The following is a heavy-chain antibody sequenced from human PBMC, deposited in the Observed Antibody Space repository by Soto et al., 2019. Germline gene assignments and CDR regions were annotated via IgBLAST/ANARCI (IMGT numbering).Heavy chain of an antibody. Sequence: QVQLQESGPGLVKPSETLSLTCTVSGGSISSYYWSWIRQPPGKGLEWIGYIYHSGSTNYNPSLKSRVTISVDTSKNQFSLKLSSVTAADTAVYYCARDRGYDSSGYYYYYYGMDVWGQGTTVTVSS. J-gene: IGHJ6*02. V-gene: IGHV4-59*01. CDR2: IYHSGST. CDR3: ARDRGYDSSGYYYYYYGMDV. D-gene: IGHD3-22*01. CDR1: GGSISSYY.